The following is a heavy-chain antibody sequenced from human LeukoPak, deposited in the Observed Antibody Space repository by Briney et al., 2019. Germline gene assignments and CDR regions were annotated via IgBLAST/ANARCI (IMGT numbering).Heavy chain of an antibody. CDR1: GYTFTGYY. V-gene: IGHV1-2*06. CDR3: AREGLQLWTYYFDY. CDR2: INPNSGGT. D-gene: IGHD5-18*01. J-gene: IGHJ4*02. Sequence: ASVKVSCKASGYTFTGYYMHWVRQAPGQGLEWMGRINPNSGGTNYAQKFQGRVTMTRDTSISTAYMELSRLRSDDTAVYYCAREGLQLWTYYFDYWGQGNLVTVSS.